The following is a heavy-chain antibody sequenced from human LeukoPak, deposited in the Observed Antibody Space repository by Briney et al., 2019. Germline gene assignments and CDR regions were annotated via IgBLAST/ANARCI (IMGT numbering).Heavy chain of an antibody. J-gene: IGHJ4*02. Sequence: PGGSLRLSCAASGFTFSSSSMRWVRQAPGKGLEWVSVISGRGGSTDYADSVKGRFTISRDNSKNTLYLQINSLRAEDTAVDYGAKGSGFYVWGQGTLVTVSS. V-gene: IGHV3-23*01. D-gene: IGHD6-19*01. CDR2: ISGRGGST. CDR3: AKGSGFYV. CDR1: GFTFSSSS.